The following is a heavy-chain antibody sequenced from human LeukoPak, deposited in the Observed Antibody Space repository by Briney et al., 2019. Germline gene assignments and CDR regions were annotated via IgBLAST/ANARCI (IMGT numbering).Heavy chain of an antibody. Sequence: GGSLRLSCAASGFTFSSYEMNWVRRAPGKGLVWVSYIISSGSTIYYSDSVKGRFTISRDNAKNSLYLQMNSLRAEDTAVYYCARVPWSAAAGRSYYYYMDVWGKGTTVTISS. J-gene: IGHJ6*03. CDR3: ARVPWSAAAGRSYYYYMDV. D-gene: IGHD6-13*01. V-gene: IGHV3-48*03. CDR1: GFTFSSYE. CDR2: IISSGSTI.